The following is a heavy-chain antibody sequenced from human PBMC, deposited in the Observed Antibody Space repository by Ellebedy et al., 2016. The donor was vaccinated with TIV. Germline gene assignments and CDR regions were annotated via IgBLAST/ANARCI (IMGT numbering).Heavy chain of an antibody. D-gene: IGHD2-15*01. Sequence: PGGSLRLSCRGSGYKLTNYWIVWVRQMPGKGLEWMGIIYPGDSDTRYSPSFQGQVTISADKSISTAYLQWSSLKASDTAMYYCARVGSFSVVVVATPLDYWGQGTLVTVSS. CDR3: ARVGSFSVVVVATPLDY. CDR2: IYPGDSDT. V-gene: IGHV5-51*01. CDR1: GYKLTNYW. J-gene: IGHJ4*02.